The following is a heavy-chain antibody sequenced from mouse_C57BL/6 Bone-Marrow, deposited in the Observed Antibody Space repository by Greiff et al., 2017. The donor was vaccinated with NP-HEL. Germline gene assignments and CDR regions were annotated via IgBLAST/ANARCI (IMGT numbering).Heavy chain of an antibody. J-gene: IGHJ3*01. CDR3: AIITTVVADAY. CDR2: IYPRSGNT. Sequence: VQRVESGAELARPGASVKLSCKASGYTFTSYGISWVKQRTGQGLEWIGEIYPRSGNTYYNEKFKGKATLTADKSSSTAYMELRSLTSEDSAVYFCAIITTVVADAYWGQGTLVTVSA. CDR1: GYTFTSYG. D-gene: IGHD1-1*01. V-gene: IGHV1-81*01.